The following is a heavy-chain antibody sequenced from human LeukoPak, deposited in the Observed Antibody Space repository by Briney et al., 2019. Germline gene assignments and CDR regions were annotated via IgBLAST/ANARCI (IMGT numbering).Heavy chain of an antibody. CDR3: ARTYDFWSGYLDY. CDR1: GFTFSSYG. CDR2: ISGSGSTI. V-gene: IGHV3-48*04. J-gene: IGHJ4*02. Sequence: GGSLRLSCAASGFTFSSYGMHWVRQAPGKGLEWVSYISGSGSTIYYADSVKGRFTISRDNAKNSLYLQMNSLRAEDTAVYYCARTYDFWSGYLDYWGQGTLVTVSS. D-gene: IGHD3-3*01.